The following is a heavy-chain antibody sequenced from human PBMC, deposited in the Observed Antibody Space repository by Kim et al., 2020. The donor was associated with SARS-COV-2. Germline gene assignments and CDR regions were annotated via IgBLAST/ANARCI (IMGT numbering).Heavy chain of an antibody. CDR3: ARGLTIFGVVHNWFDP. CDR2: IYYSGST. Sequence: SETLSLTCTVSGGSISSGGYYWSWIRQHPGKGLEWIGYIYYSGSTYYNPSLKSRVTISVDTSKNQFSLKLSSVTAADTAVYYCARGLTIFGVVHNWFDPWGQGTLVTVSS. J-gene: IGHJ5*02. D-gene: IGHD3-3*01. V-gene: IGHV4-31*03. CDR1: GGSISSGGYY.